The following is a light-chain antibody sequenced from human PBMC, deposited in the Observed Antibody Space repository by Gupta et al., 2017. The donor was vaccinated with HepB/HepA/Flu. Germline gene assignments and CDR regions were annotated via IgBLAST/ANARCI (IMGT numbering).Light chain of an antibody. Sequence: QSALTQPASVSGSPGQSITISCSGTSNDVGANNFVSWYQQLPGEAPKLIIFDVAYRTAGVSHRISGFKSGDTASLTISGRQAVDEADYYCTSVTKSNTVLFGGGTKLTVL. CDR1: SNDVGANNF. V-gene: IGLV2-14*03. J-gene: IGLJ3*02. CDR2: DVA. CDR3: TSVTKSNTVL.